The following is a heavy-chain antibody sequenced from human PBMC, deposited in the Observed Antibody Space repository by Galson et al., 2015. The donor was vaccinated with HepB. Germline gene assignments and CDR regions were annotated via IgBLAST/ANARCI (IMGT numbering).Heavy chain of an antibody. D-gene: IGHD5-18*01. J-gene: IGHJ6*02. V-gene: IGHV7-4-1*02. CDR1: GYIFTRFA. CDR3: ARERRLSGYGSYYYAYGMGV. Sequence: SVKVSCKGSGYIFTRFAINWVRQAPGQGLEWMGWLNINTGNPTYAQGFTGRFVFSLDTSVSTAYLQISSLKPEDAAVYYCARERRLSGYGSYYYAYGMGVWGQGTTVTISS. CDR2: LNINTGNP.